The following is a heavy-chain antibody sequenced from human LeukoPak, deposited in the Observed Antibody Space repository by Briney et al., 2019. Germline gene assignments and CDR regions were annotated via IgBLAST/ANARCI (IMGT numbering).Heavy chain of an antibody. CDR1: GYTFTSYY. J-gene: IGHJ3*02. CDR3: AREGATMTDAFDI. V-gene: IGHV1-2*02. Sequence: GASVKVSCKASGYTFTSYYMHWVRQAPGQGLEWMGWINPNSGGTNYAQKFQGRVTMTRDTSISTAYMELSRLRSDDTAVYYCAREGATMTDAFDIWGQGTMVTVSS. CDR2: INPNSGGT. D-gene: IGHD1-26*01.